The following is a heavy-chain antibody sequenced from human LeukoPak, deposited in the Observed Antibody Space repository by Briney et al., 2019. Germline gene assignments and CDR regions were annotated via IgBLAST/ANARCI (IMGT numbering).Heavy chain of an antibody. CDR2: ISYDGSNK. CDR3: AKVRLASDFDY. V-gene: IGHV3-30*18. J-gene: IGHJ4*02. D-gene: IGHD3-22*01. Sequence: HPGGSLRLSCAASGFTFSSYGMHWVRQAPGKGLEWVAVISYDGSNKYYADSVKGRFTISRDNSKNTLYLQMNSLRAEDTAVYYCAKVRLASDFDYWGQGTLVTVSS. CDR1: GFTFSSYG.